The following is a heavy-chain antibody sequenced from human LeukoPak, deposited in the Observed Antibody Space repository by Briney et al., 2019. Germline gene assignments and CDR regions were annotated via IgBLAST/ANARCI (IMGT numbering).Heavy chain of an antibody. Sequence: GGSLRLSCAASGFTFDDYGMSWVRQAPGKGLEWVSGINWNGGSTGYADSVKGRFTISRDNAKNSLYLQMNSLRAEDTALYYCARDPYRDGYNYFDNWGHGTLGTVSS. J-gene: IGHJ4*01. D-gene: IGHD5-24*01. CDR3: ARDPYRDGYNYFDN. CDR1: GFTFDDYG. CDR2: INWNGGST. V-gene: IGHV3-20*04.